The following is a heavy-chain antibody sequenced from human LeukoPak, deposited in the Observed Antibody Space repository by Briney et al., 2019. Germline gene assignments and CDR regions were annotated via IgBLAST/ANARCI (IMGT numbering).Heavy chain of an antibody. J-gene: IGHJ6*02. CDR3: AKVARIAVAGTDYYYGMDV. D-gene: IGHD6-19*01. V-gene: IGHV3-23*01. Sequence: GGSLRLSCAASGFTFSSYAMSWVRQAPGKGLEWVSAISGSGGSTYYADSVKGRFTISRDNSKNTLYLQVNSLRAEDTAVYYCAKVARIAVAGTDYYYGMDVWGQGTTVTVSS. CDR1: GFTFSSYA. CDR2: ISGSGGST.